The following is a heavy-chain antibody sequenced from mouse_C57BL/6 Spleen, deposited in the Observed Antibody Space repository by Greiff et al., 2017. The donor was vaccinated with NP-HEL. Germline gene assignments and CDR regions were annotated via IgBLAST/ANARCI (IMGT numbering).Heavy chain of an antibody. CDR2: IDPSDSET. J-gene: IGHJ4*01. V-gene: IGHV1-52*01. CDR3: AQGGYDYEGRYAMDY. Sequence: VQLQQPGAELVRPGSSVKLSCKASGYTFTSYWMHWVKQRPIQGLEWIGNIDPSDSETHYNQKFKDKATLTVDKSSSTAYLQLSSLTSEDSAVYYCAQGGYDYEGRYAMDYWGQGTSVTVSS. CDR1: GYTFTSYW. D-gene: IGHD2-4*01.